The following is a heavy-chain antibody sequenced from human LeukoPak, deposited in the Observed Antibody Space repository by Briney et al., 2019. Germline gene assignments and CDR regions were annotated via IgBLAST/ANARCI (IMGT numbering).Heavy chain of an antibody. J-gene: IGHJ4*02. CDR1: GVTVGNNY. V-gene: IGHV3-66*01. CDR3: ARDPPAVAANTYG. Sequence: GGSLRLSCAVSGVTVGNNYMNWVRQAPGKGLEWVSLIYSGGGTHYADSVKGRFTISRDNSKNTLYLQMNSLRVDDTAVYYCARDPPAVAANTYGWGQGTLVTVSA. D-gene: IGHD6-6*01. CDR2: IYSGGGT.